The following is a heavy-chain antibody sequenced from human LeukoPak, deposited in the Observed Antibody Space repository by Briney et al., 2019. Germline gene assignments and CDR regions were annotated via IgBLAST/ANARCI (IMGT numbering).Heavy chain of an antibody. CDR1: GYTFTSYA. J-gene: IGHJ4*02. V-gene: IGHV1-2*02. Sequence: ASVKVSCKASGYTFTSYAMNWVRQAPGQGLEWMGWINPNSGGTNYAQKFQGRVTMTRDTSISTAYMELSRLRSDDTAVYYCARVVDYGDYSFDYWGQGTLVTVSS. CDR2: INPNSGGT. D-gene: IGHD4-17*01. CDR3: ARVVDYGDYSFDY.